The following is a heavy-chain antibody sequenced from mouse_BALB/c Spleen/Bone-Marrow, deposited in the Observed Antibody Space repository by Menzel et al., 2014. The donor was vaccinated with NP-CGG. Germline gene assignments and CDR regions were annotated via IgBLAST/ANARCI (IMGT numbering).Heavy chain of an antibody. V-gene: IGHV1S81*02. D-gene: IGHD2-2*01. CDR3: ARDDGYDAGFAWFVY. CDR1: GYTFTSYW. Sequence: QVHVKQSGAELVKPGASVKLSCKASGYTFTSYWMYWVKQRPGQGLEWIGEINPSNGRTNYNEKFKSKATLTVDKSSSTTYMHLSRLTSEDSAVYYCARDDGYDAGFAWFVYWGQGTLVTVSA. CDR2: INPSNGRT. J-gene: IGHJ3*01.